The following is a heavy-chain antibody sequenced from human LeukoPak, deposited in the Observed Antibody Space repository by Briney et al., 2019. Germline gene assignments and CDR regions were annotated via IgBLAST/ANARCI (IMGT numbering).Heavy chain of an antibody. CDR2: IIPIFGTA. D-gene: IGHD6-19*01. Sequence: ASVKVSCKASGGTFSSYAISWVRQAPGQGLEWMGGIIPIFGTANYAQKFQGRVTITADKSTSTAYMELSSLRSEDTAVYYCARAFLAVAGKRPHFDYWGQGTLVTVSS. CDR3: ARAFLAVAGKRPHFDY. J-gene: IGHJ4*02. CDR1: GGTFSSYA. V-gene: IGHV1-69*06.